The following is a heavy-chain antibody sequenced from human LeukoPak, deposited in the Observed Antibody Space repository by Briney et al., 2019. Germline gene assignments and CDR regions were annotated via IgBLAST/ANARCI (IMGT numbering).Heavy chain of an antibody. J-gene: IGHJ5*02. CDR2: MTPNSGNT. Sequence: GASVQVSCKASGYTFTSYDFNWVRQATGQGLEWMGWMTPNSGNTGYAQKFQGRVTMTRNTSISTAYMELSSLRSEDTAVYYCARVGPAADNWFDPWGQGTLVTVSS. D-gene: IGHD2-2*01. CDR3: ARVGPAADNWFDP. CDR1: GYTFTSYD. V-gene: IGHV1-8*01.